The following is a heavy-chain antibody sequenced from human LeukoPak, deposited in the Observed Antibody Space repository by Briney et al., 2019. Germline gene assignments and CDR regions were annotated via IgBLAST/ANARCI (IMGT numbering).Heavy chain of an antibody. J-gene: IGHJ6*03. V-gene: IGHV3-30*04. Sequence: GRSLRLSCAASGFTFSSYGMHWVRQAPGKGLEWVAVISDDGSNRYYADSVKGRFTISRDISKNTLYLQMNSLRAEDTAVYYCARDECATISYMDVWGKGTTVTVSS. CDR3: ARDECATISYMDV. D-gene: IGHD5-24*01. CDR2: ISDDGSNR. CDR1: GFTFSSYG.